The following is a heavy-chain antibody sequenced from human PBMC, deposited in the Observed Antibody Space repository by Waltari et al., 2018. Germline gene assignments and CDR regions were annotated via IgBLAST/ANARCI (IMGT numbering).Heavy chain of an antibody. V-gene: IGHV3-21*01. CDR1: GFTFSSYS. J-gene: IGHJ2*01. CDR2: ISSSSSYI. Sequence: GVSGGGLVKPGGSLRLSCAASGFTFSSYSMIWVRQAPGKGLEWVSSISSSSSYIYYADSVKGRFTISRDNAKNSLYLQMNSLRAEDTAVYYCASGGILTGYQWYFDLWGRGTLVTVSS. CDR3: ASGGILTGYQWYFDL. D-gene: IGHD3-9*01.